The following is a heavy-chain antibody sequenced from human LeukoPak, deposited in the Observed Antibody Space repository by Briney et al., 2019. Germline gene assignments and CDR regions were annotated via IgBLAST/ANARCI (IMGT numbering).Heavy chain of an antibody. D-gene: IGHD3-10*01. J-gene: IGHJ4*02. CDR3: AKDSSMVRGVITDFDY. CDR1: GFTFSRYA. V-gene: IGHV3-23*01. CDR2: ISGSGGST. Sequence: GGSRRLSCAASGFTFSRYAMRWVRQPAGKGREWVSAISGSGGSTYYADSVKGRFTISKDNSKNTLYLQMNSLRAEDTAVYYCAKDSSMVRGVITDFDYWGQGTLVTVSS.